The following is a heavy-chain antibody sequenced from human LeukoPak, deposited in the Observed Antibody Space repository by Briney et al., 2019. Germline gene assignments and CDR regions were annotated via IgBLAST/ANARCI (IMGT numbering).Heavy chain of an antibody. CDR3: ARDLPKYCSSTSCPDYGMDV. V-gene: IGHV4-59*01. J-gene: IGHJ6*02. Sequence: PSETLSLTCTVSGGSISSYDWSWIRQPPGKGLEWIGYIYYSGSTNYNPSLKSRVTISVDTSKNQFSLKLSSVTAADTAVYYCARDLPKYCSSTSCPDYGMDVWGQGTTVTVSS. CDR1: GGSISSYD. D-gene: IGHD2-2*01. CDR2: IYYSGST.